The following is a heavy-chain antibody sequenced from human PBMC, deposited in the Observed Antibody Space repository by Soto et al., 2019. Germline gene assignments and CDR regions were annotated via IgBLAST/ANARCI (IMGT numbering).Heavy chain of an antibody. Sequence: SVKVCCKESGGTCSSYAISWVRQAPGQGLEWMGGIIPIFGTANYAQKFQGRVTITADKSTSTAYMELSSLRSEDTAVYYCARDGPGIAAADYWGQGTLVTVSS. J-gene: IGHJ4*02. CDR1: GGTCSSYA. CDR3: ARDGPGIAAADY. D-gene: IGHD6-13*01. CDR2: IIPIFGTA. V-gene: IGHV1-69*06.